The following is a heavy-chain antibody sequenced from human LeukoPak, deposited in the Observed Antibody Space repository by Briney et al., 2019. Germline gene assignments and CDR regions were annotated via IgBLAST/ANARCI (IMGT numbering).Heavy chain of an antibody. CDR3: ARQRGSGSPHYYYYGMDV. V-gene: IGHV3-48*03. Sequence: GGSLRLSCAVSGFTFSTYEMDWVRQAPGKGLEWVSYISGSGSTIYYADSVKGRFTISRDNAKNSLYLQMNSLRVEDTAVYYCARQRGSGSPHYYYYGMDVWGQGTTVTVSS. CDR1: GFTFSTYE. D-gene: IGHD3-10*01. CDR2: ISGSGSTI. J-gene: IGHJ6*02.